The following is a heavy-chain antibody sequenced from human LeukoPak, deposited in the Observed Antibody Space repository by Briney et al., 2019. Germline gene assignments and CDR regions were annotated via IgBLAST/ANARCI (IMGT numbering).Heavy chain of an antibody. CDR3: ARDLQLGLERRAY. D-gene: IGHD1-1*01. J-gene: IGHJ4*02. V-gene: IGHV1-69*05. Sequence: GASVKVSCKASGGTFSSYAISWVRQAPGQGLEWMGGIIPIFGTANYAQKFQGRVTMTRDTSISTAYMELSRLRSDDTAVYYCARDLQLGLERRAYWGQGTLVTVSS. CDR2: IIPIFGTA. CDR1: GGTFSSYA.